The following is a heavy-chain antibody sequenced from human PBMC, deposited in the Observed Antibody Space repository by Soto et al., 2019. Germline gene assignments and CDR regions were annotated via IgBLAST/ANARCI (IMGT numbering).Heavy chain of an antibody. CDR1: GFTFSSYS. J-gene: IGHJ6*02. CDR2: ISSSSSYI. CDR3: ARSDYYDSSGPYYGMDV. V-gene: IGHV3-21*01. D-gene: IGHD3-22*01. Sequence: GGSLRLSCAASGFTFSSYSMNWVRQAPGKGLEWVSSISSSSSYIYYADSVKGRFTISRDNAKNSLYLQMNSLRAEDTAVYYCARSDYYDSSGPYYGMDVWGQGTTVTVSS.